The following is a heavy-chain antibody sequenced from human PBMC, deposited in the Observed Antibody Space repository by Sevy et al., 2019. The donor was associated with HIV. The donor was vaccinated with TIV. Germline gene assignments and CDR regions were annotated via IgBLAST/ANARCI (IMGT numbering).Heavy chain of an antibody. D-gene: IGHD3-10*01. CDR1: GFTFSSYA. Sequence: GSLRLSCAASGFTFSSYAMSWVRQAPGKGLEWVSAISGSGGSTYYADSVKGRFTISRDNSKNTLYLQMNSLRAEDTAVYFCAKGDLIRGVIIRHFDYWGQGTLVTVSS. V-gene: IGHV3-23*01. J-gene: IGHJ4*02. CDR2: ISGSGGST. CDR3: AKGDLIRGVIIRHFDY.